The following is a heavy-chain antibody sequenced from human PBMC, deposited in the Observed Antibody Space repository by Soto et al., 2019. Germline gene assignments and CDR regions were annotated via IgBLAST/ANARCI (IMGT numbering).Heavy chain of an antibody. D-gene: IGHD3-3*02. CDR2: IYYSGST. CDR1: GGSFRTSRYF. V-gene: IGHV4-39*01. Sequence: PSETPSFTFTVSGGSFRTSRYFWGWIRQPPGKGLEWIGSIYYSGSTYYNPSLKSRVTISVDTSKNQFSLKLSSVTAADTAVYYCASPKIAFYNWFDPWGQGT. J-gene: IGHJ5*02. CDR3: ASPKIAFYNWFDP.